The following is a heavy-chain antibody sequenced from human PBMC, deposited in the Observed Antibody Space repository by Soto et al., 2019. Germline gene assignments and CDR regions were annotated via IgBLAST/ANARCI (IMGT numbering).Heavy chain of an antibody. V-gene: IGHV1-2*04. CDR1: GYTFTGYY. CDR3: ARDPGCSGGSCLASFDY. J-gene: IGHJ4*02. D-gene: IGHD2-15*01. CDR2: INPNSGGT. Sequence: ASVKVSCKASGYTFTGYYMHWVRQAPGQGLEWMGWINPNSGGTNYAQKFQGWVTMTRDTSISTAYMELSRLRSDDTAVYYCARDPGCSGGSCLASFDYWGQGTLVTVSS.